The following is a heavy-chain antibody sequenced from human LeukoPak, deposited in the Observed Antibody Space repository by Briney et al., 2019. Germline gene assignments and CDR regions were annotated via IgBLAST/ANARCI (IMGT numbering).Heavy chain of an antibody. Sequence: SVKVSCKASGGTFSSYAISWVRQSPGQGLGCMGGIIPIFSTANYAQKFQGRVTITADESTSTAYMELSSLRSEDTAVYYCARATHPHMLWVSDYWGQGTLVTVSS. CDR2: IIPIFSTA. J-gene: IGHJ4*02. CDR3: ARATHPHMLWVSDY. V-gene: IGHV1-69*01. D-gene: IGHD2-21*01. CDR1: GGTFSSYA.